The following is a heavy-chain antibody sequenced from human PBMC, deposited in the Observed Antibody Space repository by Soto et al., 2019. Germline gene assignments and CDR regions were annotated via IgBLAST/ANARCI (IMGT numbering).Heavy chain of an antibody. V-gene: IGHV1-46*03. Sequence: ASVNVSCKASGYTSTSYYMHWVRQAPGQGLEWMGIINPSGGSTSYAQKFQGRVTMTRDTSTSTVYMELSSLRSEDTAVYYCARGGPGAQLVGRPHTWLDPWGQGTLVTVSS. D-gene: IGHD6-6*01. CDR2: INPSGGST. J-gene: IGHJ5*02. CDR1: GYTSTSYY. CDR3: ARGGPGAQLVGRPHTWLDP.